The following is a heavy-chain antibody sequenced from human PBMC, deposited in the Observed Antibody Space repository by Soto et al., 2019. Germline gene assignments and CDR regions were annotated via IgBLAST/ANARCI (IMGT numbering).Heavy chain of an antibody. CDR2: ISGSGGST. Sequence: EVQLLESGGGLVQPGGSLRLSCAASGFTFSSYAMSWVRQAPGKGLEWVSAISGSGGSTYYADSVKGRFTISRANSTNTLYLQKNSLRAEDTAVYYCANDYRGDWAFAIGGQGTIVAVAA. J-gene: IGHJ3*02. CDR1: GFTFSSYA. CDR3: ANDYRGDWAFAI. D-gene: IGHD3-9*01. V-gene: IGHV3-23*01.